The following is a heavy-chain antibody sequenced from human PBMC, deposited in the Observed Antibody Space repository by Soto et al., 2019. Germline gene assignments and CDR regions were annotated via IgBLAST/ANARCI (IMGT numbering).Heavy chain of an antibody. J-gene: IGHJ4*02. V-gene: IGHV1-69*12. CDR2: IIPIFGTA. D-gene: IGHD6-6*01. CDR3: ASLNPYSSSSLNDY. Sequence: QVQLVQSGAEVKKPGSSVKVSCKASGGTFSSYAISWVRQAPGQGLEWMGGIIPIFGTANYAQKFQGRVTITADEXXSTAYMELSSLRSEDTAVYYWASLNPYSSSSLNDYWGQGTLVTVSS. CDR1: GGTFSSYA.